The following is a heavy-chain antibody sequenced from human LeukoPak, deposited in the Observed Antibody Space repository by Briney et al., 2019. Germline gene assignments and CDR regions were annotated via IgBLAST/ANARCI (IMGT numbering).Heavy chain of an antibody. CDR2: ISGSGGGT. D-gene: IGHD6-13*01. J-gene: IGHJ4*02. V-gene: IGHV3-23*01. CDR3: AKRGLAAALFR. CDR1: GFTLSSYA. Sequence: PGGSLRLSCAASGFTLSSYAMSWVRQAPGKGLEWVSDISGSGGGTYYADSVKGRFTISRDNSKNTLYLQMNRLRAEDTAVYYCAKRGLAAALFRWGQGTLVTVSS.